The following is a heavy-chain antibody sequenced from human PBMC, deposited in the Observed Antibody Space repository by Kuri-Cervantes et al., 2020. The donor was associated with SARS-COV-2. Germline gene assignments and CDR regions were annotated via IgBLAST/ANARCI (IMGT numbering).Heavy chain of an antibody. Sequence: SVKVSCKASGGTFSSYAISWVRQALGQGLEWMGGIIPIFGTANYAQKFQGRVTITTDESTSTAYMELSSLRSEDTAVYYCARVFSSSWTLGWFDPWGQGTLVTVSS. CDR3: ARVFSSSWTLGWFDP. CDR2: IIPIFGTA. CDR1: GGTFSSYA. V-gene: IGHV1-69*05. J-gene: IGHJ5*02. D-gene: IGHD6-13*01.